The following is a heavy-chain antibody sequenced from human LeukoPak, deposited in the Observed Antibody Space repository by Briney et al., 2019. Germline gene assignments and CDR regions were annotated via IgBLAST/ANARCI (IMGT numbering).Heavy chain of an antibody. Sequence: SQTLSLTCTVSGRSIDSLYWSWIRQPPGKGLEWIGYLYTSGSTNFYPSLKRRVTISVDTSKNQFSLKLSSVTAADTAVYYCARHPGGVTGYCSSTSCQYSGASAAFDIWGQGTMVTVSS. CDR3: ARHPGGVTGYCSSTSCQYSGASAAFDI. D-gene: IGHD2-2*01. J-gene: IGHJ3*02. CDR1: GRSIDSLY. V-gene: IGHV4-4*09. CDR2: LYTSGST.